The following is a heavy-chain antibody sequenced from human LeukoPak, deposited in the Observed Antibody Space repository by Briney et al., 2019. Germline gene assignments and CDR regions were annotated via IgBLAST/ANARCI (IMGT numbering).Heavy chain of an antibody. CDR1: GYTFTNYG. D-gene: IGHD3-22*01. Sequence: ASVKVSCKASGYTFTNYGISWVRQAPGQGPEWMGWISTYNGNTNYAQKLQDRVTMTTDTSTSTAHMELRSLRSDDTAVYYCARVGYYDSSGYYDYWGQGTLVTVSS. CDR3: ARVGYYDSSGYYDY. J-gene: IGHJ4*02. V-gene: IGHV1-18*01. CDR2: ISTYNGNT.